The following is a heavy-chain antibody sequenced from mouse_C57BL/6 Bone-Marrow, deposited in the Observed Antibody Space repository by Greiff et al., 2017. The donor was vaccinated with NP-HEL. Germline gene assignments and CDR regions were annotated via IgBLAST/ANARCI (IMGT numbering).Heavy chain of an antibody. D-gene: IGHD2-5*01. CDR3: ARRPPYYSNYAWFAY. J-gene: IGHJ3*01. CDR1: GFTFSSYA. CDR2: ISDGGSYT. Sequence: EVKLMESGGGLVKPGGSLKLSCAASGFTFSSYAMSWVRQTPEKRLEWVATISDGGSYTYYPDNVKGRFTISRDNAKNHLYLQMSHLKSEDTAMYYCARRPPYYSNYAWFAYWGQGTLVTVSA. V-gene: IGHV5-4*03.